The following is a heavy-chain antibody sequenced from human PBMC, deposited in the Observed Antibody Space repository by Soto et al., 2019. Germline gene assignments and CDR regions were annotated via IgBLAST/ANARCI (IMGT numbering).Heavy chain of an antibody. CDR3: ARVVDYCDPYYYYGMDV. V-gene: IGHV3-21*01. CDR2: ISSSSSYI. J-gene: IGHJ6*02. Sequence: GGSLRLSCAASGFTFSSYTMIWVRQAPGKGLEWVSSISSSSSYIYYADSVKGRFTISRDNAKNSLYLQMNSLRAEDTAVYYCARVVDYCDPYYYYGMDVWGEGTTVTVSS. D-gene: IGHD3-22*01. CDR1: GFTFSSYT.